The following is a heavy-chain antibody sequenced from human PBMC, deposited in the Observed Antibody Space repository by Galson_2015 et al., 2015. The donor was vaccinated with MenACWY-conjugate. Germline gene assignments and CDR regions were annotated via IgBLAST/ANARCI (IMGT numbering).Heavy chain of an antibody. J-gene: IGHJ6*02. CDR1: GYSFTTYW. CDR2: ISPGDSNT. D-gene: IGHD1-26*01. Sequence: QSGAEVKKPGESLKLSCTTSGYSFTTYWIAWVRQMPGTGLEWMGLISPGDSNTRYSPSFQGQVTISADKSISTAYLQWSSLKASDTAMYYCARHPPGGRGMDVWGQGTPVTVSS. CDR3: ARHPPGGRGMDV. V-gene: IGHV5-51*01.